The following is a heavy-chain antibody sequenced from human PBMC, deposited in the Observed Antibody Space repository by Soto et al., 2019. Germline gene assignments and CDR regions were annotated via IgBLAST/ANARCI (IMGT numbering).Heavy chain of an antibody. CDR2: ISGSGCKI. Sequence: PGGSLRLSCAASGITFNNYDMSWVRQAPGKGLEWVSYISGSGCKIYYADSVQGRFTISRDNADNTLYLQMNSLRAEDTAVYYCARDPLIDIVVVPAAIEDYGMDVWGKGTTVTVSS. J-gene: IGHJ6*04. CDR3: ARDPLIDIVVVPAAIEDYGMDV. CDR1: GITFNNYD. D-gene: IGHD2-2*01. V-gene: IGHV3-48*01.